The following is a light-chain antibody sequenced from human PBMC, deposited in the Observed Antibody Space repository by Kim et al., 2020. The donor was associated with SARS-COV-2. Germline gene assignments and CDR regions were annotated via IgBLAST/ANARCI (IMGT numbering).Light chain of an antibody. V-gene: IGLV1-44*01. CDR1: SCNSGSNA. CDR2: SNN. J-gene: IGLJ3*02. Sequence: QSVLTQPPSASGTPGQRVTISCSGSSCNSGSNAVNWFQQHPGTAPKLLMYSNNQRPSGVPDRFSGSTSGTSASLAISGLQSEDEADYYCATWDDSLNSGVFGGGTQLTVL. CDR3: ATWDDSLNSGV.